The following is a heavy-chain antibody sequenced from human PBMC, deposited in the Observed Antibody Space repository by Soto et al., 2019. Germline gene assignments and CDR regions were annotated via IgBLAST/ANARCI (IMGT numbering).Heavy chain of an antibody. V-gene: IGHV4-31*03. D-gene: IGHD3-10*01. Sequence: SETLSLTCTVSGGSISSGGYYWSWIRQHPGKGLEWIGYIYYSGSTYYNPSLKSRVTISVDTSKNQFSLKLSSVTAADTAVYYCARVGYGSGSYYAVGGFDYWGQGTLVTVSS. CDR1: GGSISSGGYY. CDR3: ARVGYGSGSYYAVGGFDY. CDR2: IYYSGST. J-gene: IGHJ4*02.